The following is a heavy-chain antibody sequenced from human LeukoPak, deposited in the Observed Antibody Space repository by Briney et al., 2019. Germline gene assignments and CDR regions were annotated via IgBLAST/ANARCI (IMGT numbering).Heavy chain of an antibody. D-gene: IGHD3-10*01. CDR2: ISSNGGST. CDR3: VKSMVRGINWFDP. Sequence: GGSLRLSCSASGFTFSSYAMHWVRQAPGKGLEYVSAISSNGGSTYYADSVKGRFTISRDNSKNTLYLQMSSLRAEDTAVYYCVKSMVRGINWFDPWGQGNLVTVSS. CDR1: GFTFSSYA. J-gene: IGHJ5*02. V-gene: IGHV3-64D*06.